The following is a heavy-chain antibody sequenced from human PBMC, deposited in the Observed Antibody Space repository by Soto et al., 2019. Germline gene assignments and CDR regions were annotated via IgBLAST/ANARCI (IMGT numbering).Heavy chain of an antibody. J-gene: IGHJ4*02. D-gene: IGHD1-26*01. Sequence: SETLSLTCTVSGSSISSAYSSWIRQPPGKGLEWIGYIDYTGSINYNPSLKSRVTISVDTSKNQFSLKVSSVTAADTAVYYCASLGSYYAPYFDYWGQGTLVTVS. V-gene: IGHV4-59*01. CDR3: ASLGSYYAPYFDY. CDR2: IDYTGSI. CDR1: GSSISSAY.